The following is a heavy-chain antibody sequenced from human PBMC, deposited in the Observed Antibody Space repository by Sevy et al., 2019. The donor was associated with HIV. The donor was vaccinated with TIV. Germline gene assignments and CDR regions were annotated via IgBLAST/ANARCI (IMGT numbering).Heavy chain of an antibody. Sequence: SETLSLTCTVSGGSVSSNTYYWTSIRQPPGKGLDFIGYIYYNVRINYNPSLKSRVTISVDTSKNQFSLKVTSVTAADTAVYYCTRAGGLTDYGMDVWGQGTTVTVSS. CDR3: TRAGGLTDYGMDV. CDR1: GGSVSSNTYY. CDR2: IYYNVRI. J-gene: IGHJ6*02. V-gene: IGHV4-61*01. D-gene: IGHD2-15*01.